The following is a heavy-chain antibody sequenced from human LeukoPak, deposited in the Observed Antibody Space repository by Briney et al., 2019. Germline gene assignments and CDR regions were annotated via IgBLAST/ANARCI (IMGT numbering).Heavy chain of an antibody. V-gene: IGHV3-30-3*01. Sequence: PGRSLRLSCAASGFTFSSYAMHWVRQAPGKGLEWVAVISYDGSNKYYADSVKGRFTISRDNSKNTLYLQMNSLRAEDTAVYYCARSSGYYLNYFDYWGQGTLVTVSP. CDR2: ISYDGSNK. D-gene: IGHD3-22*01. CDR1: GFTFSSYA. CDR3: ARSSGYYLNYFDY. J-gene: IGHJ4*02.